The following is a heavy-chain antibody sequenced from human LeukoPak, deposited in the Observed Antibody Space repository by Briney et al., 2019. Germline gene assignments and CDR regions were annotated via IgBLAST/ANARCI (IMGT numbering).Heavy chain of an antibody. CDR1: GGSISSGGYY. D-gene: IGHD1-26*01. V-gene: IGHV4-39*07. Sequence: SETLSLTCTVSGGSISSGGYYWSWIRQPPGKGLEWIGEINHSGSTNYNPSLKSRVTISVDTSKNQFSLKLSSVTAADTAVYYCARLEPTPHMGDWFDPWGQGTLVTVSS. J-gene: IGHJ5*02. CDR2: INHSGST. CDR3: ARLEPTPHMGDWFDP.